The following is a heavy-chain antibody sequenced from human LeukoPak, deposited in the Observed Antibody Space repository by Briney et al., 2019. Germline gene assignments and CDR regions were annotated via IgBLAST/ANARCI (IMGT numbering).Heavy chain of an antibody. CDR3: AREGEGQQLEYRVPLGWGRDDGLYYYYYMDV. CDR1: GFTFSTYS. CDR2: INIRSNYI. V-gene: IGHV3-21*04. J-gene: IGHJ6*03. D-gene: IGHD6-13*01. Sequence: PGGSLRLSCAASGFTFSTYSMNWVRQAPGKGLEWVSSINIRSNYIYYADSVKGRFTISRDNAKNSLYLQMNSLRAEDTAVYYCAREGEGQQLEYRVPLGWGRDDGLYYYYYMDVWGKGTTVTVSS.